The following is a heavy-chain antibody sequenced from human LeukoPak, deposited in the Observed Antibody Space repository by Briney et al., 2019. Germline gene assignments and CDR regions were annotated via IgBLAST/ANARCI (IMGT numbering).Heavy chain of an antibody. CDR1: GFTFSSYA. CDR2: ISYDGSNK. Sequence: QSGRSLRLSCAASGFTFSSYAMHWVRQAPGKGLEWVAVISYDGSNKYYADSVKGRFTISRDNSKNTLYLQMNSLRAEDTAVYYCARLDYQLLYPYFDYWGQGTLVTVSS. D-gene: IGHD2-2*02. CDR3: ARLDYQLLYPYFDY. J-gene: IGHJ4*02. V-gene: IGHV3-30-3*01.